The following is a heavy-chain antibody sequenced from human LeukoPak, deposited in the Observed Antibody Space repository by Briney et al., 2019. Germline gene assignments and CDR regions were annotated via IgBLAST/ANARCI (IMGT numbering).Heavy chain of an antibody. CDR1: GFTVSSNY. V-gene: IGHV3-66*01. CDR2: IYSGGST. CDR3: ARDRSIQSDY. J-gene: IGHJ4*02. D-gene: IGHD1-1*01. Sequence: GGSLRLSCAASGFTVSSNYMSWVRQAPGKGLEWVSAIYSGGSTYYADSVKGRFTISRDNSKNTLYLQMNSLRAEDTAVYYCARDRSIQSDYWGQGTLVTVSS.